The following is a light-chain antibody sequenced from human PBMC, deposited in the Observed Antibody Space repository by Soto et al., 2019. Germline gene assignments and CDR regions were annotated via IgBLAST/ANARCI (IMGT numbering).Light chain of an antibody. CDR2: RAS. J-gene: IGKJ1*01. Sequence: IVMTQSPATLSVSPGERATLSCRASQNIYSNVAWYQQRPGQAPRLLIYRASTRAPGIPARFSGSGSGTDFTLTISRLEPEDFGVYYCQQYGSSSRTFGQGTKVDIK. CDR1: QNIYSN. V-gene: IGKV3-15*01. CDR3: QQYGSSSRT.